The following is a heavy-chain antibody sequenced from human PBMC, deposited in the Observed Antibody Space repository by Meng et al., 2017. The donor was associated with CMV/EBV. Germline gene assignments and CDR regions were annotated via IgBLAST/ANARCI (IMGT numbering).Heavy chain of an antibody. CDR2: IYYSGST. Sequence: SETLSLTCTVSGGSISSSSYYWGWIRQPPGKGLEWIGSIYYSGSTYYNPSLKSRVTISVDTSKNQFSLKLSSATAADTAVYYCAGGEVLGLIFDYWGQGTLVTVSS. D-gene: IGHD1-26*01. CDR3: AGGEVLGLIFDY. CDR1: GGSISSSSYY. V-gene: IGHV4-39*07. J-gene: IGHJ4*02.